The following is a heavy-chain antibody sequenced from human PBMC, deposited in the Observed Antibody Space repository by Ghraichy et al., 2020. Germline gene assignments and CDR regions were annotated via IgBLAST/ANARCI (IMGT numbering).Heavy chain of an antibody. Sequence: SQTLSLTCAVYGGSFSGYYWSWIRQPPGKGLEWIGEINHSGSTNYNPSLKSRVTISVDTSKNQFSLKLSSVTAADTAVYYCARGPIMITCGGTYNRSDYWGQGTLVTVSS. D-gene: IGHD3-16*01. J-gene: IGHJ4*02. CDR2: INHSGST. CDR3: ARGPIMITCGGTYNRSDY. V-gene: IGHV4-34*01. CDR1: GGSFSGYY.